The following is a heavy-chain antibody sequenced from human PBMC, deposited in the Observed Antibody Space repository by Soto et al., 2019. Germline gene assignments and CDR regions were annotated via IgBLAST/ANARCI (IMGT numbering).Heavy chain of an antibody. D-gene: IGHD3-10*01. Sequence: GESLKISCKGSGYSFTSYWIGCVRQMPGKGLEWMGIIYPGDSDTRYSPSFQGQVTISADKSISTAYLQWSSLKASDTAMYYCAGGGVRGVITRTRDYYGMDVWGQGTTVT. CDR3: AGGGVRGVITRTRDYYGMDV. V-gene: IGHV5-51*01. CDR1: GYSFTSYW. CDR2: IYPGDSDT. J-gene: IGHJ6*02.